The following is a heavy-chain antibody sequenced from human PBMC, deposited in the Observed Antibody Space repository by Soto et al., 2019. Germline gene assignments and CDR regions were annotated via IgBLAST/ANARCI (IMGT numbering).Heavy chain of an antibody. Sequence: SVKVSCKASGGTFSSYAISWVRQAPGQGLEWMGGIIPIFGTANYAQKFQGRVTITADESTSTAYMELSSLRSEDTAVYYCARDLGVRPPIAARPFDYWGQGTLVTVSS. D-gene: IGHD6-6*01. J-gene: IGHJ4*02. V-gene: IGHV1-69*13. CDR3: ARDLGVRPPIAARPFDY. CDR1: GGTFSSYA. CDR2: IIPIFGTA.